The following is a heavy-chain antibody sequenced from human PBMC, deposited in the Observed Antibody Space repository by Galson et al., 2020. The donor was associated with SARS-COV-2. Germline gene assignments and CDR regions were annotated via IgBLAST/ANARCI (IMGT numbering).Heavy chain of an antibody. J-gene: IGHJ5*02. V-gene: IGHV3-30*04. Sequence: GGSLRLSCAASGFTFSSYAMHWVRQAPGKGLEWVAVISYDGSNKYYADSVKGRFTISRDNSKNTLYLQMNSLRAEDTAVYYCATPPSSSWLHRFDPWGQRTLVTVSS. CDR1: GFTFSSYA. CDR2: ISYDGSNK. CDR3: ATPPSSSWLHRFDP. D-gene: IGHD6-13*01.